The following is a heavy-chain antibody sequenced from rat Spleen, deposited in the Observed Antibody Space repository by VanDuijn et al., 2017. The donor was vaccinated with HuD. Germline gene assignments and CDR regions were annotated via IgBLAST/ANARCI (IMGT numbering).Heavy chain of an antibody. D-gene: IGHD1-9*01. Sequence: EVQLVESGGGRVQPGRSLKLSCVASGITFNNYWMTWIRQAPTKGLEWVATISSDGRRNYYRDSVKGRFTISRDNAKNSLYLQMDSLRSADTATYYCARHGYKSYFDYWGQGVMVTVSS. CDR3: ARHGYKSYFDY. J-gene: IGHJ2*01. V-gene: IGHV5-29*01. CDR2: ISSDGRRN. CDR1: GITFNNYW.